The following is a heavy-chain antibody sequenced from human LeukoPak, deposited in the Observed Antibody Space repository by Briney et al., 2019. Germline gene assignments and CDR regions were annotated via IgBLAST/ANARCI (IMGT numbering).Heavy chain of an antibody. CDR2: ISWNSGNI. CDR3: AELGITMIGGV. V-gene: IGHV3-9*01. D-gene: IGHD3-10*02. CDR1: GFTFDDYA. J-gene: IGHJ6*04. Sequence: GGSLRLSSAATGFTFDDYAMHWVRQAPGKGLEWVSDISWNSGNIGYADSVKGRFTISRDNAKNSLYLQMNSLRAEDTAVYYCAELGITMIGGVWGKGTTVTISS.